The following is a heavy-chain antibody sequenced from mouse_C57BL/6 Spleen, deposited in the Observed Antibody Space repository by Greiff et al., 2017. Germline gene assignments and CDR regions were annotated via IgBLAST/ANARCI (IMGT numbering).Heavy chain of an antibody. V-gene: IGHV1-81*01. Sequence: VQLQQSGAELARPGASVKLSCKASGYTFTSYGISWVKQRTGQGLEWIGEIYPRSGNTYYNEKFKGKATLTADKSSSTAYMELRSLTSEDSAVYFCARGGYGNYRDYAMDYWGQGTSVTVSS. CDR3: ARGGYGNYRDYAMDY. CDR1: GYTFTSYG. D-gene: IGHD2-10*02. CDR2: IYPRSGNT. J-gene: IGHJ4*01.